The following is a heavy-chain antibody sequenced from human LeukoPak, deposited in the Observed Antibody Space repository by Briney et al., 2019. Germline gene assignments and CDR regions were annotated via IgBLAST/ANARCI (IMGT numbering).Heavy chain of an antibody. CDR1: GYTFTSYG. Sequence: ASVKVSCKASGYTFTSYGISWVRQAPGQGLEWMGWISAYNGNTNYAQKLQGRVTMTTDTSTSTAYMELRSLGSDDTAVYYCARGGGSMTTVTNVDYWGQGTLVTVSS. J-gene: IGHJ4*02. V-gene: IGHV1-18*01. CDR3: ARGGGSMTTVTNVDY. CDR2: ISAYNGNT. D-gene: IGHD4-11*01.